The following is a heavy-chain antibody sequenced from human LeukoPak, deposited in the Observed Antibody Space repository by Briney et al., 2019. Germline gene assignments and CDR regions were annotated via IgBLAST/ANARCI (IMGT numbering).Heavy chain of an antibody. D-gene: IGHD1-26*01. CDR2: INPDGTIT. J-gene: IGHJ4*02. Sequence: GGSLRLSCVASGFTISNSWMHWVRQAPGKGLVWVSRINPDGTITNYADSVKGRFTISRDNAKSTLYLQMNSLRAEDTAVYYCVRALVGSTDCWGQGTLVTVSS. V-gene: IGHV3-74*01. CDR1: GFTISNSW. CDR3: VRALVGSTDC.